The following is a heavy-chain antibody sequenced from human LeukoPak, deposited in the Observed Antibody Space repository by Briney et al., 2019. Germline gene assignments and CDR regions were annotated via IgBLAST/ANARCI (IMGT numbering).Heavy chain of an antibody. J-gene: IGHJ6*02. D-gene: IGHD2-15*01. Sequence: PSETLSLTCTVSGGSISSYYWSWIRQSPGKGLEWIGYIHYSGSTSSSPSLKSWVTGSVDASKDQFSLRLNSVTAADTAVYYCARGLGYCSGGTCFFYYGLDVWGQGTTVTVSS. CDR3: ARGLGYCSGGTCFFYYGLDV. CDR1: GGSISSYY. V-gene: IGHV4-59*01. CDR2: IHYSGST.